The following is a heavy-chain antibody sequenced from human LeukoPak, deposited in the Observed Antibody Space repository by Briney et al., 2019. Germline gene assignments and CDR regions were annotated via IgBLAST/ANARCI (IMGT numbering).Heavy chain of an antibody. V-gene: IGHV4-4*02. CDR2: IYHSGST. J-gene: IGHJ4*02. CDR1: GGSIRSSNW. Sequence: SETLSLTCAVSGGSIRSSNWWSWVRQPPGKGLEWIGEIYHSGSTNYNPSLKSRVTISVDKSRNQFSLKLSSVTAADTAVYYCASSGLRLGELSFDYWGQGTLVTVSS. D-gene: IGHD3-16*02. CDR3: ASSGLRLGELSFDY.